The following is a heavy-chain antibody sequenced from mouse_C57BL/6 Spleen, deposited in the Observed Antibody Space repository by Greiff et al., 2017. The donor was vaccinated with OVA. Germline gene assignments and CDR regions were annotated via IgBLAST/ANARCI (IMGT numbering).Heavy chain of an antibody. CDR3: ARSGTTVVAPGAY. CDR2: IYPGDGDT. Sequence: QVQLKQSGAELVKPGASVKISCKASGYAFSIYWMNWVKQRPGKGLEWIGQIYPGDGDTNYNGKFKGKATLTADKSSSTAYMQLSSLTSEDSAVYFCARSGTTVVAPGAYWGQGTLVTVSA. V-gene: IGHV1-80*01. J-gene: IGHJ3*01. CDR1: GYAFSIYW. D-gene: IGHD1-1*01.